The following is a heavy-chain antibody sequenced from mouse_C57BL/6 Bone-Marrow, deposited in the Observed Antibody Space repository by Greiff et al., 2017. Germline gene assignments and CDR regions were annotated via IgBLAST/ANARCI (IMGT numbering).Heavy chain of an antibody. CDR3: ARDYYGIPFAY. D-gene: IGHD2-1*01. Sequence: EVKLMESGGDLVKPGGSLKLSCAASGFTFSSYGMSWVRQTPDKRLEWVATISSGGSYTYYPDSVKGRFTISRDNAKNTLYLQMSSLKSEDTAMYYCARDYYGIPFAYWGQGTLVTVSA. J-gene: IGHJ3*01. CDR2: ISSGGSYT. CDR1: GFTFSSYG. V-gene: IGHV5-6*01.